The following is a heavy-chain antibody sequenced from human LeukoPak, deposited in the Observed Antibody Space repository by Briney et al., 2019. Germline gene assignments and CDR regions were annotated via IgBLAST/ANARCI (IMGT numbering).Heavy chain of an antibody. Sequence: ASVKVSCKASGYTFTSYYMHWVRQAPGQGLEWMGIINPSGGSTSYAQKFRGRVTMTRDTSTSTVYMELSSLRSEDTAVYYCARDLDVSFGRDNWFDPWGQGTLVTVSS. CDR1: GYTFTSYY. CDR2: INPSGGST. J-gene: IGHJ5*02. D-gene: IGHD3-10*01. V-gene: IGHV1-46*01. CDR3: ARDLDVSFGRDNWFDP.